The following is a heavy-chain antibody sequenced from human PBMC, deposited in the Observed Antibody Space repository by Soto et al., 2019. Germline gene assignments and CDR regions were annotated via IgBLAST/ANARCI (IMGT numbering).Heavy chain of an antibody. D-gene: IGHD1-7*01. CDR3: ASTTGTTGAYYYYYGMDV. J-gene: IGHJ6*02. CDR1: GGTFSSYA. V-gene: IGHV1-69*13. Sequence: SVKVSGEASGGTFSSYAISWVLQAPGQGLEWMGGIIPIFGTANYAQKFQGRVTITADESTSTAYMELSSLRSEDTAVYYCASTTGTTGAYYYYYGMDVWGQGTTVTVSS. CDR2: IIPIFGTA.